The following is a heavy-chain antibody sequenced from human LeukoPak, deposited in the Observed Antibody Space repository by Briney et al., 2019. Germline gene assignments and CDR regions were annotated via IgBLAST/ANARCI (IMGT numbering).Heavy chain of an antibody. CDR1: GYTFSNYD. V-gene: IGHV1-18*04. Sequence: ASVRVSCKTSGYTFSNYDITWVRQAPGQGLEWMGWISIYNGNTRYAQMYQGRVTMTRDPGTRTAYMELRSLKSDDTALYYCARTTPPESWLGFHGSGTHAGYIDLWGRGTLVTVSS. CDR2: ISIYNGNT. J-gene: IGHJ2*01. D-gene: IGHD3-10*01. CDR3: ARTTPPESWLGFHGSGTHAGYIDL.